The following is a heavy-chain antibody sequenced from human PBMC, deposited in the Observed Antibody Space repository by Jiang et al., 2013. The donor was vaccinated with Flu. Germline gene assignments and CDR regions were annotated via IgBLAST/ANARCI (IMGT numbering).Heavy chain of an antibody. CDR3: VRQSGSGSPFDF. Sequence: QTLSLTCAISGDSVSSNSGAWNWIRQSPSRGLEWLGRTYYRSRWYNDYAVSVKSRLSIVSDTSKNQFSLQLNSVTPEDTAVYYCVRQSGSGSPFDFWGQGTLVTVSS. V-gene: IGHV6-1*01. CDR2: TYYRSRWYN. D-gene: IGHD3-10*01. CDR1: GDSVSSNSGA. J-gene: IGHJ4*02.